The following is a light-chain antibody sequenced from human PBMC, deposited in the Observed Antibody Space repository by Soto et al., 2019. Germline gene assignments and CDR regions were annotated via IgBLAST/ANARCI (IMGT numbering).Light chain of an antibody. Sequence: EIVLTQSPGTLSLSPGERATLSCRASQSVTRSYLAWGQQKPGQAPRLLIYGASSRATGIPDRFSGSGSGTDFTLTIIKLEPEDFAVYFCQQYGSSPTTFGQGTKVDIK. V-gene: IGKV3-20*01. CDR3: QQYGSSPTT. CDR1: QSVTRSY. J-gene: IGKJ1*01. CDR2: GAS.